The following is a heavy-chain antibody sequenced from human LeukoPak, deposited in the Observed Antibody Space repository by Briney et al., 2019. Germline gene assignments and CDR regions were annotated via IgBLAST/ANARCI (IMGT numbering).Heavy chain of an antibody. D-gene: IGHD1-26*01. V-gene: IGHV1-24*01. Sequence: ASVKVSCKVSGYTLTELSMHWVRQAPGKGLEWMGGFDPEDGETIYAQKLQGRVTMTTDTSTSTAYMELRSLRSDDTAVYYCARDQYSGSQPACDYWGQGTLVTVSS. CDR1: GYTLTELS. CDR2: FDPEDGET. CDR3: ARDQYSGSQPACDY. J-gene: IGHJ4*02.